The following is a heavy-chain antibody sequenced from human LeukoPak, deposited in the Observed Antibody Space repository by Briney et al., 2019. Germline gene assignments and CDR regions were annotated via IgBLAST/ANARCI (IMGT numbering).Heavy chain of an antibody. V-gene: IGHV1-69*06. CDR2: IIPIFGTA. CDR3: ARDGHGGRGDY. J-gene: IGHJ4*02. CDR1: GGTFSSYA. D-gene: IGHD1-26*01. Sequence: SVKVSCKASGGTFSSYAISWVRQAPGQGLEWMGGIIPIFGTANYAQKFQGRVTITADKSTSTTYMELSSLRSEDTAVYYCARDGHGGRGDYWGQGTLVTVSS.